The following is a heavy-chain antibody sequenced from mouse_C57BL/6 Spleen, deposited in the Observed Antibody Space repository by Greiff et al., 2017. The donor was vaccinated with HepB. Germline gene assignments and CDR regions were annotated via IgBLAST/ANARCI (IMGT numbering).Heavy chain of an antibody. D-gene: IGHD2-12*01. CDR3: ARSFPSPYYTWFAY. Sequence: VQLQQSGAELAKPGASVKLSCKASGYTFTSYWMHWVKQRPGQGLEWIGYINPSSGYTKYNQKFKDKAKLTADKSSSTAYMQLSSLTYEDSAVYYCARSFPSPYYTWFAYWGQGTRVTVSA. V-gene: IGHV1-7*01. CDR2: INPSSGYT. J-gene: IGHJ3*01. CDR1: GYTFTSYW.